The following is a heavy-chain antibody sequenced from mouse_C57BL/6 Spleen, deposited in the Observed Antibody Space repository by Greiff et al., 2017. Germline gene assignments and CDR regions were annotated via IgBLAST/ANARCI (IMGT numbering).Heavy chain of an antibody. CDR2: INPNNGGT. CDR1: GYTFTDYY. V-gene: IGHV1-26*01. D-gene: IGHD2-1*01. J-gene: IGHJ3*01. CDR3: ARSGNYGGAWFAY. Sequence: EVQLQQSGPELVKPGASVKISCKASGYTFTDYYMNWVKQSHGKSLEWIGDINPNNGGTSYNQKFKGKATLTVDKSSSTAYLELRSLTSEDSAVYYCARSGNYGGAWFAYWGQGTLVTVSA.